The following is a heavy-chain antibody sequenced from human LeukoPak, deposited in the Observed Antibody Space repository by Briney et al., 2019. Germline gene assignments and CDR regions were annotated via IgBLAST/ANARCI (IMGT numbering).Heavy chain of an antibody. CDR2: ISESGTAI. V-gene: IGHV3-48*02. CDR3: ARGPLGWSDY. Sequence: GGSLRLSCAASGFTVSNYNMNWVRQARGKGLEWVSFISESGTAIYYAESVKGRFTISRDIARNSVYPQMNSLRDEDTALYYCARGPLGWSDYWGQGLLVTVSS. D-gene: IGHD1-26*01. J-gene: IGHJ4*02. CDR1: GFTVSNYN.